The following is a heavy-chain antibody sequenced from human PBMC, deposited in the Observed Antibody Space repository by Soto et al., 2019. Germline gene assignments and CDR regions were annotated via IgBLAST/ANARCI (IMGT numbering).Heavy chain of an antibody. J-gene: IGHJ4*02. CDR3: AKSDCSGGSCYSVYYDSSANYDY. Sequence: GGSLRLSCAASGFIFSDYYMSWIRQAPGKGLEWISYISSSDNIIYYADSVKGRFTISRDNAKNTLYLQMNSLRAEDTAVYYCAKSDCSGGSCYSVYYDSSANYDYWGQGTLVTVSS. CDR2: ISSSDNII. CDR1: GFIFSDYY. V-gene: IGHV3-11*01. D-gene: IGHD2-15*01.